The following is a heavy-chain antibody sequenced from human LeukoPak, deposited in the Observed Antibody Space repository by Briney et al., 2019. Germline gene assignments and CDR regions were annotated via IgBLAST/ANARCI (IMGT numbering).Heavy chain of an antibody. D-gene: IGHD2-2*01. CDR2: IYHNGNT. Sequence: SETLSLTCVVSGYYISSGYMWGWIRQPPGMGLEWIGSIYHNGNTYYNPSLKGRITMSVDTSKNQFSLKLTSVTAADTAVYYCARDPRRLTPNCDTTACYVNWFDPWGQGTLVTVSS. CDR1: GYYISSGYM. CDR3: ARDPRRLTPNCDTTACYVNWFDP. V-gene: IGHV4-38-2*02. J-gene: IGHJ5*02.